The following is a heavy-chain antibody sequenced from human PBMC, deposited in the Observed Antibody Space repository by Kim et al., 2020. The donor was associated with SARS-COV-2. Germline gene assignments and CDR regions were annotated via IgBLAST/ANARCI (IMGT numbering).Heavy chain of an antibody. CDR2: IIPIFGTA. D-gene: IGHD3-10*01. V-gene: IGHV1-69*13. J-gene: IGHJ4*02. CDR1: GGTFSSYA. Sequence: SVKVSCKASGGTFSSYAISWVRQAPGQGLEWMGGIIPIFGTANYAQKFQGRVTITADESTSTAYMELSSLRSEDTAVYYCARHYGSGSYYLYYFDYWGQGTLVTVSS. CDR3: ARHYGSGSYYLYYFDY.